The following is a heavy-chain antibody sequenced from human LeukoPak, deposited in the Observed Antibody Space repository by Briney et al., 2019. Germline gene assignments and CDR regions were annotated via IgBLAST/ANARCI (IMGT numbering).Heavy chain of an antibody. CDR1: GYTFTSYG. V-gene: IGHV1-18*01. D-gene: IGHD6-13*01. Sequence: ASVKVSCKASGYTFTSYGLSWVRQAPGQGLDWMGWISAYNGNTNYAQKLQGRITMTTDTSTSTAYMELRSLRSDDTAVYYCARDPSGYSSSFGYWGQGTLVTVSS. J-gene: IGHJ4*02. CDR2: ISAYNGNT. CDR3: ARDPSGYSSSFGY.